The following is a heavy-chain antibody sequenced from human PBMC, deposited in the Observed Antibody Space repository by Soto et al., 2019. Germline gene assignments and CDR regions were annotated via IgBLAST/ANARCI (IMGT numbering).Heavy chain of an antibody. J-gene: IGHJ1*01. CDR3: ARGGRVNILVLVADRGVLAY. Sequence: EKLPVTYAGYGGSLSGYYWSGCRQPPGKGLEWIGEINHSGSTNYNPSLKSRVTISVDTPKNQFTLKLSSVTAADKDVYYCARGGRVNILVLVADRGVLAYCGQGTPGTGSS. CDR2: INHSGST. CDR1: GGSLSGYY. D-gene: IGHD2-15*01. V-gene: IGHV4-34*01.